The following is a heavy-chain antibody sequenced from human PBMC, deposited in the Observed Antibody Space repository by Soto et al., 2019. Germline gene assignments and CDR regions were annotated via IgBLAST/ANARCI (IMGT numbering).Heavy chain of an antibody. J-gene: IGHJ4*02. CDR2: ISGSGGST. CDR1: GFTFSSYA. CDR3: AKGALVLRFLEWLFSYFDY. V-gene: IGHV3-23*01. D-gene: IGHD3-3*01. Sequence: GGSLRLSCAASGFTFSSYAMSWVRQAPGKGLEWVSAISGSGGSTYYADSVKGRFTISRDNSKNTLYLQMNSLRAEDTAVYYCAKGALVLRFLEWLFSYFDYWGQGTLVTVSS.